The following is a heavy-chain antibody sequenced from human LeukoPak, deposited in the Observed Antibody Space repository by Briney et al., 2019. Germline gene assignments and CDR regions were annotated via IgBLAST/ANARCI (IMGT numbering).Heavy chain of an antibody. Sequence: GGSLRLSCAASGFTFSNAWMSWVRQAPGKGLEWVSVIYSGGSTYYADSVRGRFTISRDNSKNTLYLQMNSLRAEDTAVYYCARENYYDSSGYYDYWGQGTLVTVSS. CDR2: IYSGGST. J-gene: IGHJ4*02. CDR3: ARENYYDSSGYYDY. CDR1: GFTFSNAW. D-gene: IGHD3-22*01. V-gene: IGHV3-53*01.